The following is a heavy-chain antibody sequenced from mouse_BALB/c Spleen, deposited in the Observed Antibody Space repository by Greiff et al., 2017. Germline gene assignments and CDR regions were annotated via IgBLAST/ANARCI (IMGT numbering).Heavy chain of an antibody. D-gene: IGHD2-1*01. CDR3: ARPGNYWYFDV. CDR2: IYPGGGYT. V-gene: IGHV1-63*02. Sequence: QVQLQQSGAELVRPGTSVKISCKASGYTFTNYWLGWVKQRPGHGLEWIGDIYPGGGYTNYNEKFKGKATLTADTSSSTAYMQLSSLTSEDSAVYFCARPGNYWYFDVWGAGTTVTVSS. J-gene: IGHJ1*01. CDR1: GYTFTNYW.